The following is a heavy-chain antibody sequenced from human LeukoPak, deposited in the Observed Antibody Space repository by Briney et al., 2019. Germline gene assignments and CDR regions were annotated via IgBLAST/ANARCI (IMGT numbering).Heavy chain of an antibody. CDR2: IHTSGST. CDR1: GGSISSYY. Sequence: SETLSLTCTVSGGSISSYYWSWIRQPAGKGLEWIGRIHTSGSTNYNPSLKSRVTMSVDTSKNQFSLKLSSVTAADTAVYYCARLGNYYDSSGYFDYWGQGTLVTVSS. D-gene: IGHD3-22*01. CDR3: ARLGNYYDSSGYFDY. J-gene: IGHJ4*02. V-gene: IGHV4-4*07.